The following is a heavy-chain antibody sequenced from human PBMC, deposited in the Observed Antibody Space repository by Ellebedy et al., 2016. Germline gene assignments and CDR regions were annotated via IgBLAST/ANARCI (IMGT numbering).Heavy chain of an antibody. CDR1: GFTFRNFG. Sequence: GESLKISXAASGFTFRNFGMHWVRQAPGKGLEWVTLISSEGYTKYYADSVKGRFTISRDNSRNTLSLQMNSLRPEDTALYYCAKDRRKTAGLDALDIWGQGTMVTVSS. D-gene: IGHD6-13*01. J-gene: IGHJ3*02. CDR3: AKDRRKTAGLDALDI. CDR2: ISSEGYTK. V-gene: IGHV3-30*18.